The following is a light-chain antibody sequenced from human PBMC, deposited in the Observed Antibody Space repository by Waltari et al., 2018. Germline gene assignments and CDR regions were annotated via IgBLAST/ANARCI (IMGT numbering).Light chain of an antibody. CDR3: ATWDVRLTPRHM. Sequence: QSTLTQPPSVSAAPGQRVTLSCSGTNDHLGLNLVSWYRQFPGAAPQLLIYEDDKRPSGIPDRFSASKSGTSATLAITGLQTGDEADYYCATWDVRLTPRHMFGGGTKVTVL. V-gene: IGLV1-51*02. CDR1: NDHLGLNL. J-gene: IGLJ3*02. CDR2: EDD.